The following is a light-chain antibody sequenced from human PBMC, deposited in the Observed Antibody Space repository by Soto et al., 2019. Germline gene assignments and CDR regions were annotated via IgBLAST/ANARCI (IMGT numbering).Light chain of an antibody. Sequence: EIVLTQSPGTLSLSPGERATLSCRASQSVSSSYLAWYQQKPGQAPRLLIYGASSRATGIPDRFGGSGSGTDFTLTISRLEHEDFAVYYCQHYGSSPFTFGPGTKVDIK. J-gene: IGKJ3*01. CDR3: QHYGSSPFT. CDR2: GAS. CDR1: QSVSSSY. V-gene: IGKV3-20*01.